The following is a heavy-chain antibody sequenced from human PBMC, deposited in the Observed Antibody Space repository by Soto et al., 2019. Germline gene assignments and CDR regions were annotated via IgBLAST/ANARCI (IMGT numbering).Heavy chain of an antibody. D-gene: IGHD2-15*01. CDR1: GDPLRSYY. CDR2: MYYSGTT. J-gene: IGHJ5*02. Sequence: QVQLQESGPGLVKPSETLSLTCTVSGDPLRSYYWSWIRQSQRKGLEWIGYMYYSGTTNFNPSFKSRFNMSVDTSKNLFSQNLTAVTVADTAVYSCARIHGGFWWFDAWGQGSLVSVSS. CDR3: ARIHGGFWWFDA. V-gene: IGHV4-59*01.